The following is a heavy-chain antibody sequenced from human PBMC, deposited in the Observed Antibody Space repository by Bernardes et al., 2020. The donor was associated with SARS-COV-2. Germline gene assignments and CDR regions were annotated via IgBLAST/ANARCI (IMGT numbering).Heavy chain of an antibody. V-gene: IGHV3-21*01. CDR3: ARDWDYSKYRVDYYYGMDV. J-gene: IGHJ6*02. D-gene: IGHD4-4*01. CDR1: GFTFSSYS. CDR2: ISSSSSYI. Sequence: GGSLRLSCAASGFTFSSYSMNWVRQAPGKGLEWVSSISSSSSYIYYADSVKGRFTISRDNAKNSLYLQMNSLRAEDTAVYYCARDWDYSKYRVDYYYGMDVWGQGTTVTVSS.